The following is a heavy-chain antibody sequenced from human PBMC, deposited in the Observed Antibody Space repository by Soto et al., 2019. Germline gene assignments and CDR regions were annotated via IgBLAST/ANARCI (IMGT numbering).Heavy chain of an antibody. D-gene: IGHD4-4*01. J-gene: IGHJ4*02. Sequence: PGGSLRLSCAASGFAFDDYAMHWVRQAPGKGLEWVSGISWNSGSIGYADSVKGRFTISRDNSKNSLYLQMNSLRAEDTAVYYCARTPDPTEYFDYGGQGTLVTVSS. CDR2: ISWNSGSI. CDR3: ARTPDPTEYFDY. V-gene: IGHV3-9*01. CDR1: GFAFDDYA.